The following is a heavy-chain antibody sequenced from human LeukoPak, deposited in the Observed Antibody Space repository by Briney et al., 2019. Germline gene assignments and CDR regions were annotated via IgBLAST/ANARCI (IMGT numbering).Heavy chain of an antibody. CDR1: GFTFSSYW. CDR2: INCDGSST. CDR3: AREALGGAFDI. D-gene: IGHD3-10*01. J-gene: IGHJ3*02. V-gene: IGHV3-74*01. Sequence: GGSLRLSCAASGFTFSSYWMHWVRQAPGKGLVWVSRINCDGSSTSYADSVRGRFTISRDNAKNTLYLEMNRLRGEDTGVDYWAREALGGAFDIWGQGTMVTVSS.